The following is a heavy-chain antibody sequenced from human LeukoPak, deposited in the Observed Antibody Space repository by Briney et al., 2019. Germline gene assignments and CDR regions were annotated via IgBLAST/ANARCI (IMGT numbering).Heavy chain of an antibody. Sequence: GGSLRLSCAASGFTFRTYAMSWVRQAPGKGLEWVSVISDSGGATYYADSVKGRFTISRDNSKNTLHLQMNSLRAEDTAVYYCAKGNLQSRHSTGFDHWGQGTLVSVSS. CDR2: ISDSGGAT. J-gene: IGHJ4*02. CDR1: GFTFRTYA. CDR3: AKGNLQSRHSTGFDH. D-gene: IGHD6-25*01. V-gene: IGHV3-23*01.